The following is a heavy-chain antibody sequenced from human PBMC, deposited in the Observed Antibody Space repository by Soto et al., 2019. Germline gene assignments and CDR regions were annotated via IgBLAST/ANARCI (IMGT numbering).Heavy chain of an antibody. V-gene: IGHV1-69*06. Sequence: QVQLVQSGAELKKPGSSVNVSCAASGGTFKTYTINWVRQAPGQGLEWIGRIIPMYDSANYAQRFQGRVTISADKSTNIAYMEPSGLRSEDPALYYCATWRTYSGSYCFDYWAQGTLVSVSS. J-gene: IGHJ4*02. CDR1: GGTFKTYT. D-gene: IGHD1-26*01. CDR3: ATWRTYSGSYCFDY. CDR2: IIPMYDSA.